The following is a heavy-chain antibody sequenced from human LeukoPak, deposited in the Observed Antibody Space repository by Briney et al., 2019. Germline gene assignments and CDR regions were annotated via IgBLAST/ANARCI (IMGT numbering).Heavy chain of an antibody. CDR2: IRYDGSDK. CDR1: GFTFSSYG. Sequence: PGGSLRLSCAASGFTFSSYGMNWVRQAPGKGLEWVAFIRYDGSDKYYADSVKGRFTISRDNAKNSLYLQMNSLRAEDTAVYFCAREWYKNSIRATVMGSWGQGTLVTVSS. D-gene: IGHD1-14*01. CDR3: AREWYKNSIRATVMGS. V-gene: IGHV3-30*02. J-gene: IGHJ5*02.